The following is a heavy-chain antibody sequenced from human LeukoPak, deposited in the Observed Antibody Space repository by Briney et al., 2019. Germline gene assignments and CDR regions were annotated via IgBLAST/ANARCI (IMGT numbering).Heavy chain of an antibody. CDR2: ITGSGGNT. D-gene: IGHD1-26*01. V-gene: IGHV3-23*01. CDR3: TRRYSGSYH. J-gene: IGHJ4*02. Sequence: QPGGSLRLSCAASGFTLSSYGMSWVRQAPGRGLEWVSTITGSGGNTYDADSVKGRVTISRDDSKNTAYLQMNSLKTEDTAVYYCTRRYSGSYHWGQGTLVTVSS. CDR1: GFTLSSYG.